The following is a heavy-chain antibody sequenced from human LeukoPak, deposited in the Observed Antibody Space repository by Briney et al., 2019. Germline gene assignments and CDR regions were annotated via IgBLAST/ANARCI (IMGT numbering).Heavy chain of an antibody. V-gene: IGHV1-24*01. Sequence: ASVKVSCEVSGYTLTELSMHWVRQAPGKGLEWMGGFDPEDGETIYAQKFQGRVTMTEDTSTDTAYMELSSLRSEDTAVYYCATALDIVVVPAAQGAFDIWGQGTMVTVSS. CDR1: GYTLTELS. CDR2: FDPEDGET. J-gene: IGHJ3*02. D-gene: IGHD2-2*03. CDR3: ATALDIVVVPAAQGAFDI.